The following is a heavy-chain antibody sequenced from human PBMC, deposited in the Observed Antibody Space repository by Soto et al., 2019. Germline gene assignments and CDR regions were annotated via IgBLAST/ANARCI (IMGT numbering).Heavy chain of an antibody. J-gene: IGHJ4*02. CDR1: GFMFNNYG. V-gene: IGHV3-30*18. CDR2: ISFDGTNK. Sequence: QVKLVEAGGGVVQPGRSLGLSCAASGFMFNNYGMHWVRQAPGKGLEWVAIISFDGTNKYYADSVMGRFTISRDNSKNTLYLQMLSLRDEDTAVYYCAKGLLGDRSGSHHGGDFWGQGTRVTVSS. CDR3: AKGLLGDRSGSHHGGDF. D-gene: IGHD3-22*01.